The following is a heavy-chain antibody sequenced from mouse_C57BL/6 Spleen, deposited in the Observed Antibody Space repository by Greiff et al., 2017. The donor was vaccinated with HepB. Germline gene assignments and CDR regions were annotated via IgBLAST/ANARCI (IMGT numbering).Heavy chain of an antibody. CDR3: ARDYYGRYYYAMDY. D-gene: IGHD1-1*01. CDR1: GYTFTSYW. V-gene: IGHV1-64*01. J-gene: IGHJ4*01. Sequence: VQLQQPGAELVKPGASVKLSCKASGYTFTSYWMHWVKQRPGQGLEWIGMIHPNSGSTNYNEKFKSKATLTVDKSSSTAYMQLSSLTSEDSAVYYCARDYYGRYYYAMDYWGQGTSVTVSS. CDR2: IHPNSGST.